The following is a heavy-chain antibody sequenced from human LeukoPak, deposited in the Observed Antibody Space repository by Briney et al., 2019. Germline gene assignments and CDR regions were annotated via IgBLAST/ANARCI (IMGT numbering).Heavy chain of an antibody. V-gene: IGHV3-21*01. CDR3: AGLDWLS. D-gene: IGHD3-3*01. Sequence: GGSLRLSCAASGFTFSSYSMNWVRQAPGKGLEWVSSISSSSSYIYYADSVKGRFTISRDNSKSTLYLQMNSLRAEDTAVYYCAGLDWLSWGQGTLVTVSS. CDR2: ISSSSSYI. J-gene: IGHJ4*02. CDR1: GFTFSSYS.